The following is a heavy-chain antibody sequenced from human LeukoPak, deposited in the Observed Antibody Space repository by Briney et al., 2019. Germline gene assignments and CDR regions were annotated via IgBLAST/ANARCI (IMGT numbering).Heavy chain of an antibody. D-gene: IGHD3-10*01. Sequence: PSETLSLTCAVYGGSFSGYYWSWIRQPSGKGLEWIGEIHHSGSTNYNPSLKSRVTISVDTSKNQFSLKLSSVTAADTAVYYCAREVVRGVIGLDYWGQGTLVTVSS. J-gene: IGHJ4*02. CDR2: IHHSGST. CDR1: GGSFSGYY. V-gene: IGHV4-34*01. CDR3: AREVVRGVIGLDY.